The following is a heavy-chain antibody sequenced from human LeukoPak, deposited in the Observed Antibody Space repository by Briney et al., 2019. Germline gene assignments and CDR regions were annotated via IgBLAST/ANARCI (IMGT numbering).Heavy chain of an antibody. CDR1: GYTFTSYG. Sequence: ASVKVSCKASGYTFTSYGISWVRQAPGQGLEWMGWISAYNGNTNYAQKLQGRVTMTTDTSTSTAYMELRSLRSDDTAVYYCARSPLRVLRFLEWAPSEEYFQHWGQGTLVTVSS. D-gene: IGHD3-3*01. CDR2: ISAYNGNT. J-gene: IGHJ1*01. CDR3: ARSPLRVLRFLEWAPSEEYFQH. V-gene: IGHV1-18*01.